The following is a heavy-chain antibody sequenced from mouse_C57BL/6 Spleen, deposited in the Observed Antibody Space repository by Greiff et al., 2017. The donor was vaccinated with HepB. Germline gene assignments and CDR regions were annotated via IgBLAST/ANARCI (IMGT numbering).Heavy chain of an antibody. V-gene: IGHV8-12*01. Sequence: VKLKESGPGILQSSQTLSLTCSFSGFSLSTSGMGVSWIRQPSGKGLEWLAHIYWDDDKRYNPSLKSRLTISKDTSRNQVFLKITSVDTADTATYDCARAHCYGSSYGYWGQGTTLTVSS. CDR2: IYWDDDK. CDR3: ARAHCYGSSYGY. CDR1: GFSLSTSGMG. D-gene: IGHD1-1*01. J-gene: IGHJ2*01.